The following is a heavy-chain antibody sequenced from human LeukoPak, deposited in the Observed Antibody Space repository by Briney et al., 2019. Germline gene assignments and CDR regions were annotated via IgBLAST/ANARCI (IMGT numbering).Heavy chain of an antibody. J-gene: IGHJ6*03. CDR1: GGSISSYY. CDR3: ARRTRIAVAGTKAYYYYMDV. Sequence: PSETLSLTCTVSGGSISSYYWSWIRQPPGKGLEWIGYIYYSGSTNYNPSLKSRVTISVDTSKNQFSLKLSSVTAADTAVYYCARRTRIAVAGTKAYYYYMDVWGKGTTVTVSS. V-gene: IGHV4-59*01. D-gene: IGHD6-19*01. CDR2: IYYSGST.